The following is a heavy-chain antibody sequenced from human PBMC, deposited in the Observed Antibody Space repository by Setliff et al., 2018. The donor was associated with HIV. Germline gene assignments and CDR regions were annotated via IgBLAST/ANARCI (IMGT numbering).Heavy chain of an antibody. CDR2: ISGSGDIT. CDR1: GFSFRSYA. V-gene: IGHV3-23*01. Sequence: GESLKISCAASGFSFRSYAVSWVRQAPGKGLEWVSVISGSGDITYYRESVKGRFTVSRDNSNNTVYLQMNSLRAEDTAMYYCAKTQTVITVYGPFDSWGQGTQGTVSS. CDR3: AKTQTVITVYGPFDS. D-gene: IGHD4-4*01. J-gene: IGHJ4*02.